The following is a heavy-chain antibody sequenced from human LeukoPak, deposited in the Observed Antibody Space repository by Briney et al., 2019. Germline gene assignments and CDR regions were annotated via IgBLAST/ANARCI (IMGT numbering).Heavy chain of an antibody. Sequence: PGRSLRLSCAASGFTLSSYGMHWVRQAPGKGLEWVAVISYDGSNKYYADSVKGRFTISRDNSKNTLYLQMNSLRAEDTAVYYCATEYCGGDCYFDYWGQGTLVTVSS. V-gene: IGHV3-30*03. D-gene: IGHD2-21*02. CDR2: ISYDGSNK. CDR1: GFTLSSYG. CDR3: ATEYCGGDCYFDY. J-gene: IGHJ4*02.